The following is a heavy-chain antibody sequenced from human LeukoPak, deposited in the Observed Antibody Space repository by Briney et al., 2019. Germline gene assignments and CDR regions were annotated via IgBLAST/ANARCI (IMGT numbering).Heavy chain of an antibody. CDR2: ISSSGSTI. V-gene: IGHV3-11*01. Sequence: GGSLRLSCAASGFTFSDYYMSWIRQAPGKGLEWVSYISSSGSTIYYADSVKGRFTISRDNAKNSLYLQMNSLRAEDTAVYYCAKNVDTAMVTTTGIDYWGQGTLVTVSS. CDR1: GFTFSDYY. D-gene: IGHD5-18*01. J-gene: IGHJ4*02. CDR3: AKNVDTAMVTTTGIDY.